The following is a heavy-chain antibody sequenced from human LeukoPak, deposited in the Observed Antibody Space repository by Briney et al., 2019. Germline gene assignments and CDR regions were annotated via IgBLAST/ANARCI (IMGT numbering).Heavy chain of an antibody. V-gene: IGHV3-23*01. D-gene: IGHD6-19*01. CDR2: ISGSGGST. CDR3: AKVFSAYSSGWYEYYDY. CDR1: GFTFSSHA. Sequence: PGGSLRLSCAASGFTFSSHAMSWVRQAPGKGLEWVSAISGSGGSTYYADSVKGRFTISRDNSKNTLYLQMNSLRAEDTAVYYCAKVFSAYSSGWYEYYDYWGQGTLVTVSS. J-gene: IGHJ4*02.